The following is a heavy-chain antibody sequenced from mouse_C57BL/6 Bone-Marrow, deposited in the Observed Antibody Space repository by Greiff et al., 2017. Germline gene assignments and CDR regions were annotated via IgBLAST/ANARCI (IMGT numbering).Heavy chain of an antibody. D-gene: IGHD1-1*01. CDR2: LYPRSGNT. J-gene: IGHJ3*01. CDR1: GYTFTSYG. CDR3: AREDYGSSPWFAY. Sequence: VKLMESGAELARPGASVKLSCKASGYTFTSYGISWVKQRTGQGLEWIGELYPRSGNTYYNEKFKGKATLTADKSSSTAYMELRSLTSEDSAVYFCAREDYGSSPWFAYWGQGTLVTVSA. V-gene: IGHV1-81*01.